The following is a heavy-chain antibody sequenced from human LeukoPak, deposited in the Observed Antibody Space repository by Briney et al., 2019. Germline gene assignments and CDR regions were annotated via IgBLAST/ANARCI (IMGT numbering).Heavy chain of an antibody. CDR3: ARVSLYHYYMDV. CDR1: GFTFSSYS. V-gene: IGHV3-21*01. Sequence: GGSLRLSCAASGFTFSSYSMNWVRQAPGKGLEWVSSISRSSSYIYYADSVKGRFTISRDNAKNSLYLQMNSLRAEDTAVYYCARVSLYHYYMDVWGKGTTVTVSS. CDR2: ISRSSSYI. J-gene: IGHJ6*03.